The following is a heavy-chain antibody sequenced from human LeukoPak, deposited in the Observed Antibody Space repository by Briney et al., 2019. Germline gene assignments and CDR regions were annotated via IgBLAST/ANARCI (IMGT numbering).Heavy chain of an antibody. Sequence: GGSLRLSCAASGFTFSSAWMSWVRQAPGKGLEWVGRIKSKTDGGTTDYAAPVKGRFTISRDDSKNTLYLQMNSLKTEDTAVYYCTTLRVVMYYFDYWGQGTLVTVSS. V-gene: IGHV3-15*01. D-gene: IGHD3-22*01. CDR3: TTLRVVMYYFDY. CDR2: IKSKTDGGTT. J-gene: IGHJ4*02. CDR1: GFTFSSAW.